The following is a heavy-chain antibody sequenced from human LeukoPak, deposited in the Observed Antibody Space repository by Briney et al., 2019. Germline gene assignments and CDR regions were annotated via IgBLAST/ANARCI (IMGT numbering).Heavy chain of an antibody. D-gene: IGHD6-19*01. CDR2: IRYDGSNK. V-gene: IGHV3-30*02. CDR3: GRVAVAGTGSVQH. J-gene: IGHJ1*01. Sequence: GGSLRLSRAASGFTFSSYGMHWVRQAPGKGLEWVAFIRYDGSNKYYADSAKGRLTISRDNSKNTLYLQMNSLRAEDTAVYYCGRVAVAGTGSVQHWGQGTLVTVSS. CDR1: GFTFSSYG.